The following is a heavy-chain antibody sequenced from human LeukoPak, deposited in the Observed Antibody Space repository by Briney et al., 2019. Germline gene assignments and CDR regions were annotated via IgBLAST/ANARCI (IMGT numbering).Heavy chain of an antibody. CDR3: ASPHCSSTSCSEYFQH. Sequence: PGRSLRLSCAASGFTFSSYGMHWVRQAPGKGLEWVAVIWNDGSNKYYADSVKGRFTISRYNSKNTLYMQMNSLRAEDTAVYYCASPHCSSTSCSEYFQHWGQGTLVTVSS. V-gene: IGHV3-33*01. J-gene: IGHJ1*01. D-gene: IGHD2-2*01. CDR1: GFTFSSYG. CDR2: IWNDGSNK.